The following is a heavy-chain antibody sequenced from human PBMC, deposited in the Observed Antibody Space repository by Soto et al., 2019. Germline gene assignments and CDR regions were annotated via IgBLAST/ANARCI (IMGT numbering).Heavy chain of an antibody. CDR1: GYTFTSYG. Sequence: GASEKVSCKASGYTFTSYGISWVRPAPGQGLAWMGWISAYNGNTNYAQKLQGRVSMTTDTSTSTAYMELRSLRSDDTAVYYCARSRWDTAMVMPYYFDYWGQGTLVTVSS. J-gene: IGHJ4*02. V-gene: IGHV1-18*04. CDR2: ISAYNGNT. CDR3: ARSRWDTAMVMPYYFDY. D-gene: IGHD5-18*01.